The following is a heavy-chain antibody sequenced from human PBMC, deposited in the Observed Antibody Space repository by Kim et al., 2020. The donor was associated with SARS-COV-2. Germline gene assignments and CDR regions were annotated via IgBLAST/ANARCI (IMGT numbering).Heavy chain of an antibody. V-gene: IGHV3-30*18. CDR1: GFTFSSYG. CDR2: ISYDGSNK. CDR3: AKDSMGYYYGSGSSYNWFDP. D-gene: IGHD3-10*01. J-gene: IGHJ5*02. Sequence: GGSLRLSCAASGFTFSSYGMHWVRQAPGKGLEWVAVISYDGSNKYYADSVKGRFTISRDNSKNTLYLQMNSLRAEDTAVYYCAKDSMGYYYGSGSSYNWFDPWGQGTLVTVSS.